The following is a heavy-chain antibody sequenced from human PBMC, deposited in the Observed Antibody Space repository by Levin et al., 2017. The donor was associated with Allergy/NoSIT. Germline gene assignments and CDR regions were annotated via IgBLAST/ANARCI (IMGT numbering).Heavy chain of an antibody. J-gene: IGHJ4*02. V-gene: IGHV4-39*01. D-gene: IGHD3-10*01. CDR1: GGSISSSSYY. Sequence: ESLKISCTVSGGSISSSSYYWGWIRQPPGKGLEWIGSIYYSGSTYYNPSLKSRVTISVDTSKNQFSLKLSSVTAADTAVYYCARQYYYGSGSLYWGQGTLVTVSS. CDR2: IYYSGST. CDR3: ARQYYYGSGSLY.